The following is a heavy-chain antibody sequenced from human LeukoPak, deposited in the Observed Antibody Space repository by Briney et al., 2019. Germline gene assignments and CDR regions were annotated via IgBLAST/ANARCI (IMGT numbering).Heavy chain of an antibody. CDR1: GFTFSIYG. D-gene: IGHD6-6*01. Sequence: GGSLRLSCAVSGFTFSIYGFHWVRQAPGKGLERVAVMWRDGSTEYYADSVKGRFTISRDISRSTRYVQMNSLRAEDTSAYYCARDRMTRSYSSSFDYWGPGTLVTVSS. V-gene: IGHV3-33*08. CDR2: MWRDGSTE. CDR3: ARDRMTRSYSSSFDY. J-gene: IGHJ4*02.